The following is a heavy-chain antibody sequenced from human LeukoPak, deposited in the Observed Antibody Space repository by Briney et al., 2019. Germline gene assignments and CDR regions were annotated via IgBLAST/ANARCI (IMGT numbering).Heavy chain of an antibody. CDR1: GGSFSGYY. CDR3: ARAGITMIVVSAFDI. CDR2: INHSGST. J-gene: IGHJ3*02. V-gene: IGHV4-34*01. Sequence: SETLSLTCAVYGGSFSGYYWSWIRQPPGKGLEWIGEINHSGSTNYNPSLKSRVTISVDTSKNQFSLKLSSVTAADTAVYYCARAGITMIVVSAFDIWGQGTMVTVSS. D-gene: IGHD3-22*01.